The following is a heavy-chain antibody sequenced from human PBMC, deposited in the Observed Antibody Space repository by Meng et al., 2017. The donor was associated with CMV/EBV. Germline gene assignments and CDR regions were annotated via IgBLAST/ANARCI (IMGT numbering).Heavy chain of an antibody. J-gene: IGHJ4*02. CDR2: IYYSGST. Sequence: GSLRLSCTVSGGSISSYYWSWIRQPAGKGLEWIGRIYYSGSTYYNPSLKSRVTISVDTSKNQFSLKLSSVTAADTAVYYCARDPPYYDILTGYLPSYYFDYWGQGTLVTVSS. D-gene: IGHD3-9*01. V-gene: IGHV4-4*07. CDR3: ARDPPYYDILTGYLPSYYFDY. CDR1: GGSISSYY.